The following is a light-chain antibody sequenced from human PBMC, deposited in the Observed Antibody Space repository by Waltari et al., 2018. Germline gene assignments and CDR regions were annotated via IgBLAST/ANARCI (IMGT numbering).Light chain of an antibody. CDR1: RSNIGSNT. V-gene: IGLV1-44*01. CDR3: AAWDDNLNGWV. Sequence: QSVLTQPPSASGTPGQRFAISCSGSRSNIGSNTVNWYQPLPGTAPKLLIYGNNQRPSGVPDRFSGSKSGTSASLAIGGLQSDDEADYYCAAWDDNLNGWVFGGGTMLAVL. J-gene: IGLJ3*02. CDR2: GNN.